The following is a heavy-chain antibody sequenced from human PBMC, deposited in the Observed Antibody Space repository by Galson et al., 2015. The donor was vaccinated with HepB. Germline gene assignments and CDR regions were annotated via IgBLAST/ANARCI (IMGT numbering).Heavy chain of an antibody. CDR3: ARKFFVVVPAAIRYYYYMDV. CDR1: GGSFSGYY. J-gene: IGHJ6*03. Sequence: ETLSLTCAVYGGSFSGYYWSWIRQPPGKGPEWIGEINHSGSTNYNPSLKSRVTISVDTSKNQFSLKLSSVTAADTAVYYCARKFFVVVPAAIRYYYYMDVWGKGTTVTVS. D-gene: IGHD2-2*02. CDR2: INHSGST. V-gene: IGHV4-34*01.